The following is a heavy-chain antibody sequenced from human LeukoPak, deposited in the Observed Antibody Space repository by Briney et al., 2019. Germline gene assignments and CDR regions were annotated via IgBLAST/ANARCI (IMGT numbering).Heavy chain of an antibody. Sequence: GGSLRLSCAASGFTFSDYYMSWIRQAPGKGLEWVSYISSSGSTIYYADSVKGRFTISRDNAKNSLYLQMNSLRAEDTAVYYCARDSLYDSSGYDFDYWGQGTLVTVSS. CDR2: ISSSGSTI. J-gene: IGHJ4*02. CDR3: ARDSLYDSSGYDFDY. V-gene: IGHV3-11*04. CDR1: GFTFSDYY. D-gene: IGHD3-22*01.